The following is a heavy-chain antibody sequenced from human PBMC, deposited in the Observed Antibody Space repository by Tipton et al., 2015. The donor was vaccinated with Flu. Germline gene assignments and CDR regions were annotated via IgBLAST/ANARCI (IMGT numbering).Heavy chain of an antibody. CDR3: ASGAYYFGSETYRDYFDY. J-gene: IGHJ4*02. Sequence: TLSLTCAVSGYSISSGYYWGWIRQPPGKELEWIGSVYHSGSTYYNPSLKSRVTISVDTSKNQLSLRLSSVTAADTAVYYCASGAYYFGSETYRDYFDYWGQGTLVTVPS. D-gene: IGHD3-10*01. CDR1: GYSISSGYY. V-gene: IGHV4-38-2*01. CDR2: VYHSGST.